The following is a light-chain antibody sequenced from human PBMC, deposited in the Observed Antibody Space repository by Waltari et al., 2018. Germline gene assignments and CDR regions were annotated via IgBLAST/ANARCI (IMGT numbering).Light chain of an antibody. CDR2: DVS. J-gene: IGLJ2*01. V-gene: IGLV2-14*03. Sequence: QSALTQPASVSGSPGQSITISCTGTSSGVGGYNYVSWYQKHPGKAPKLLIYDVSNRPSVVSPRFSASKTGNTASPLISGLQADDEAAYYCSSYTSSTPLLLIFGGGTKLTVL. CDR3: SSYTSSTPLLLI. CDR1: SSGVGGYNY.